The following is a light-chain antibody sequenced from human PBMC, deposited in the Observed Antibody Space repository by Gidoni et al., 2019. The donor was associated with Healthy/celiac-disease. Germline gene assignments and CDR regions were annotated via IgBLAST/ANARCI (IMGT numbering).Light chain of an antibody. J-gene: IGLJ2*01. V-gene: IGLV2-14*01. CDR1: SSDVGGYNY. CDR3: SSYTSSITYVV. Sequence: QSALTQPASVSGSPGQSITISCTGTSSDVGGYNYVSWYQQHPGKAPKRMIYDVSNRPSGVSNRFSGSKSGNTASLTISGLQAEDEADYYCSSYTSSITYVVFGGGTKLTVL. CDR2: DVS.